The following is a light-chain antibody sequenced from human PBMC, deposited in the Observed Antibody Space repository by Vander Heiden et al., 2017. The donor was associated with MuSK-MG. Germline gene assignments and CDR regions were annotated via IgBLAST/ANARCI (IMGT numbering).Light chain of an antibody. J-gene: IGLJ1*01. CDR1: NIGSKS. V-gene: IGLV3-21*02. CDR3: QAQDSSSDRGV. Sequence: SSVLTQPPSVSVAPGQTARITCGGNNIGSKSVHWYQQKPGQAPVLVVYDDSDRPSGIPERFSGSNSGNTATPTTTRVEAGDEADYYCQAQDSSSDRGVFGTGTKVTVL. CDR2: DDS.